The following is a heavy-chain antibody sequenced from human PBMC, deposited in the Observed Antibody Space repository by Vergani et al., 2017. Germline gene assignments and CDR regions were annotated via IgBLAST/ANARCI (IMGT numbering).Heavy chain of an antibody. CDR2: INPNSGGT. CDR3: VRGVVVVPAAIGGDYYYYGMDV. Sequence: QVQLVQSGAEVKKPGASVKVSCKASGYTFTGYYMHWVRQAPGQGLEWMGWINPNSGGTDYAQKFHGRVTMTRDTSISTAYMVLSRLRSDDTAVYYCVRGVVVVPAAIGGDYYYYGMDVWGQGTTVTVSS. CDR1: GYTFTGYY. J-gene: IGHJ6*02. V-gene: IGHV1-2*02. D-gene: IGHD2-2*02.